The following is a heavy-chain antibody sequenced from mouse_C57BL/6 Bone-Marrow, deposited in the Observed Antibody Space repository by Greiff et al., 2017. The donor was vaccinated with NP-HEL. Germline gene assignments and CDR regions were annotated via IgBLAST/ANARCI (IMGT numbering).Heavy chain of an antibody. Sequence: VHLVESGAELARPGASVKLSCKASGYTFTSYGISWVKQRTGQGLEWIGEIYPRSGNTYYNEKFKGKATLTADKSSSTAYMELRSLTSEDSAVYFCARRLRSWFAYWGQGTLVTVSA. D-gene: IGHD2-4*01. CDR1: GYTFTSYG. V-gene: IGHV1-81*01. CDR2: IYPRSGNT. CDR3: ARRLRSWFAY. J-gene: IGHJ3*01.